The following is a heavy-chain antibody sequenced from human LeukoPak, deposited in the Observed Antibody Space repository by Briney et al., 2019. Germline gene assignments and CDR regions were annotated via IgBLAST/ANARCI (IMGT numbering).Heavy chain of an antibody. V-gene: IGHV3-30*04. CDR3: ASSLSQGSYYVTDY. CDR2: ISYDGSNK. D-gene: IGHD3-10*01. Sequence: GGSLRLSCAASGFTFSSYAMHWVRQAPGKGLEWVAVISYDGSNKYYADPMKGRFTISRDNSKNTLYLQMNSLRAEDTAVYYCASSLSQGSYYVTDYWGQGTLVTVSS. CDR1: GFTFSSYA. J-gene: IGHJ4*02.